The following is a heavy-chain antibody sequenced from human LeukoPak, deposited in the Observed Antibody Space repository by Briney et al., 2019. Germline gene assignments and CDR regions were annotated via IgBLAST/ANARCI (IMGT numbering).Heavy chain of an antibody. V-gene: IGHV3-15*01. CDR3: TTDEWDIGAFDI. CDR1: GFTFSNAW. CDR2: IKSKTDGGTT. D-gene: IGHD1-26*01. Sequence: PGGSLRLSCAASGFTFSNAWMSWVRQAPGKGLEWVGRIKSKTDGGTTDYAAPVKGRFTISRDDSKNTLYLQMNSLKTEDTAVYYCTTDEWDIGAFDIWGQGTMVTVSS. J-gene: IGHJ3*02.